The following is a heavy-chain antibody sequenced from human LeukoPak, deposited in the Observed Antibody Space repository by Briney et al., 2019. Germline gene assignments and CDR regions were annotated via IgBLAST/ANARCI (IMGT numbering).Heavy chain of an antibody. CDR2: MNPNSGNT. CDR3: AREHIAARPISDYYYYYMDV. D-gene: IGHD6-6*01. Sequence: ASVKVSCKASGYTFTSYDINWVRQATGQGLEWMGWMNPNSGNTGYAQKFQGRVTMTRNTSISTAYMELSSLRSEDTAVYYCAREHIAARPISDYYYYYMDVWGKGTTVTVSS. CDR1: GYTFTSYD. J-gene: IGHJ6*03. V-gene: IGHV1-8*01.